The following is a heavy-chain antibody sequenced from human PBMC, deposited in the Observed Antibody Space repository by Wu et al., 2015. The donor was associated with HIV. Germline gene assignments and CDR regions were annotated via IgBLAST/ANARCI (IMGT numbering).Heavy chain of an antibody. CDR3: ARGDYANYDFWSAYPSY. Sequence: QVQLAQSVSEIKKLGASVKVSCKASGYPFTNYFIHWVRQAPGQGLEWMAWINPHSGETHYAQKFQGRVTLTRDTSISTAYMDVSGLRSDDTALYYCARGDYANYDFWSAYPSYWGQGTLVTVSS. J-gene: IGHJ4*02. V-gene: IGHV1-2*02. CDR2: INPHSGET. CDR1: GYPFTNYF. D-gene: IGHD3-3*01.